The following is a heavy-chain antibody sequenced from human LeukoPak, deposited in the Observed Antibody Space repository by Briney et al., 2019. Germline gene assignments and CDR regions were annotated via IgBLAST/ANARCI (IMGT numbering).Heavy chain of an antibody. V-gene: IGHV3-11*01. Sequence: GGSLRLSCAASGFTFSDYYMNWIRQAPGKGLEWISYISSSGSTIFQADSMKGRFTISRDNAKNSLYLQMNNLRVEDTAVYYCARVSSQQLKWGQGTLVTVSS. D-gene: IGHD6-13*01. CDR1: GFTFSDYY. CDR3: ARVSSQQLK. J-gene: IGHJ4*02. CDR2: ISSSGSTI.